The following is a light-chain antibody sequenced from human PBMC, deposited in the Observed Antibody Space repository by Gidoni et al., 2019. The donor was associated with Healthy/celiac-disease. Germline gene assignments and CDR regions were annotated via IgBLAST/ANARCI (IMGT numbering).Light chain of an antibody. CDR2: DAS. Sequence: EIVFTQSAATLSLSPGDRATLSCRASQRVSSYLAWYQQKPGQAPRLLIYDASNRATGIPARFIGSGSGTDFTLTISSLEPEDFAVYYCQQRSNWPSLTFGGGTKVEIK. CDR3: QQRSNWPSLT. CDR1: QRVSSY. J-gene: IGKJ4*01. V-gene: IGKV3-11*01.